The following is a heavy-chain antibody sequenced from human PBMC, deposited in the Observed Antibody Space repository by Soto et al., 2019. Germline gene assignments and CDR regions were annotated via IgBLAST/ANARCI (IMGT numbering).Heavy chain of an antibody. CDR2: INPRGGIT. J-gene: IGHJ6*02. CDR3: ASSPAYGSSWYGIPPDLSHGMDV. CDR1: GYTFTIYY. D-gene: IGHD6-13*01. V-gene: IGHV1-46*01. Sequence: ASVKVSCKASGYTFTIYYIHWVRQAPGQGLEWMGIINPRGGITTYAQKFQGRLTMTGDTSASTVYMELSSLTSEDTAMYHCASSPAYGSSWYGIPPDLSHGMDVWGQGTTVTVSS.